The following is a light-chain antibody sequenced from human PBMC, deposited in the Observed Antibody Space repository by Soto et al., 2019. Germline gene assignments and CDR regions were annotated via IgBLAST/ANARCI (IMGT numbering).Light chain of an antibody. J-gene: IGKJ1*01. Sequence: IQITQSLSSLSASVGDRVTITCMASQAIGTALGWYQQKPGKAPKRLIYAASSLQSGAPPRFSGSGSGTDFTLTIRNLQPGDFATYFCLQPYSYPRTFAQGTKVDIK. CDR3: LQPYSYPRT. V-gene: IGKV1-17*02. CDR2: AAS. CDR1: QAIGTA.